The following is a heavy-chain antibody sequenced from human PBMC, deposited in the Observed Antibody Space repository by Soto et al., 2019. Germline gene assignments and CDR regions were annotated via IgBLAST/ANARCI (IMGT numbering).Heavy chain of an antibody. V-gene: IGHV4-34*02. CDR2: INHSGST. D-gene: IGHD3-3*01. CDR3: ARDKYYDFWRRHAGGMDV. CDR1: GGPFSGFY. J-gene: IGHJ6*02. Sequence: QVQLQQWGAGLLKPSETLSLTCAAYGGPFSGFYWSWIRQPPGKGLEWLGEINHSGSTNYNPSLKSRVTISVDTSKNQFSLKLSSVTAADTAVYYCARDKYYDFWRRHAGGMDVWGQGTTVTVSS.